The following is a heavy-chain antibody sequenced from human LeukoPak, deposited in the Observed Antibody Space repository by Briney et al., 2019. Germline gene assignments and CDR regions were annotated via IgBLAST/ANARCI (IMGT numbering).Heavy chain of an antibody. CDR1: GYTFTSYD. J-gene: IGHJ6*03. CDR3: ARGPNNQVVRGVIGYYYMDV. Sequence: GASVKVSCKASGYTFTSYDINWVRQATGQGLEWMGWMNPNSGEKGHAQKFQGRVTITRETSTNTAYMELSSLRSEDTAVYYCARGPNNQVVRGVIGYYYMDVWGKGTTVTVSS. D-gene: IGHD3-10*01. CDR2: MNPNSGEK. V-gene: IGHV1-8*01.